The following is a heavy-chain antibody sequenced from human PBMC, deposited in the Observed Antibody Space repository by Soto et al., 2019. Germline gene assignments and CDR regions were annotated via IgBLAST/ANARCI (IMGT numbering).Heavy chain of an antibody. CDR3: ARGLHSLFDY. J-gene: IGHJ4*02. D-gene: IGHD2-21*01. Sequence: GGSLRLFCAASGFTFSNYRMHWVRQAPGKGLEWVAVIWYDGNNKYYADSVKGRFTISRDNSNNTLYVQMTSLRAEDTAVYYCARGLHSLFDYWGQGTLVTVSS. V-gene: IGHV3-33*01. CDR1: GFTFSNYR. CDR2: IWYDGNNK.